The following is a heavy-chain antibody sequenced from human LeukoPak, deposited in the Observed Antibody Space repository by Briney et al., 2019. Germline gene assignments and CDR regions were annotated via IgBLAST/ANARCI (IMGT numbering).Heavy chain of an antibody. V-gene: IGHV3-30-3*01. CDR1: GFTFSSYA. Sequence: GGSLRLSCAASGFTFSSYAMHWVRQAPGKGLEWVAAISYDGSNKYYADSVKGRFTISRDSSKNTLYLQMNSLRAEDTAVYYCARRSGYYDDYWGQGTLVTVSS. D-gene: IGHD3-3*01. CDR3: ARRSGYYDDY. J-gene: IGHJ4*02. CDR2: ISYDGSNK.